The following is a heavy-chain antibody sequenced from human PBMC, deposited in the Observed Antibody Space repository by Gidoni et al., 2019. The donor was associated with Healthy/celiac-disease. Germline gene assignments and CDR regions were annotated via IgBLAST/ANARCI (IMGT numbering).Heavy chain of an antibody. CDR1: GFTFSSYG. V-gene: IGHV3-33*01. CDR3: ARDPGSIDGMDV. Sequence: QVQLVESGGGVVQPGRSLRLSWAASGFTFSSYGMHWVRQAPGKGLEWVAVIWYDGSNKYYADSVKGRFTISRDNSKNTLYLQMNSLRAEDTAVYYCARDPGSIDGMDVWGQGTTVTVSS. D-gene: IGHD2-21*01. CDR2: IWYDGSNK. J-gene: IGHJ6*02.